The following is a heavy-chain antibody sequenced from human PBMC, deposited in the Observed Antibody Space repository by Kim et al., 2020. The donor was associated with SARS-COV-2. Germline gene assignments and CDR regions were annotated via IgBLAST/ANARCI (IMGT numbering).Heavy chain of an antibody. CDR2: T. D-gene: IGHD3-10*01. J-gene: IGHJ5*02. V-gene: IGHV3-53*01. CDR3: ARGRGGSHGP. Sequence: TYYADSVKGRFTISRDNSKNALYLQMNSLRAEDTAVYYCARGRGGSHGPWGQGTLVTVSS.